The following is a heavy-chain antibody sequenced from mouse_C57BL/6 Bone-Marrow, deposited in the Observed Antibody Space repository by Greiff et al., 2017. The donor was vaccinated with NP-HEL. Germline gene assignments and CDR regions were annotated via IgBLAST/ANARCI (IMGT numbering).Heavy chain of an antibody. Sequence: EVQLQESGPGLVKPSQSLSLTCSVTGYSITSGYYWNWIRQFPGNKLEWMGYISYDGSNNYNPSLKNRISITRDTSKNQFFLKLNSVTTEDTATYYCARAYDGYWGFAYGGQGTLVTVSA. V-gene: IGHV3-6*01. CDR2: ISYDGSN. J-gene: IGHJ3*01. D-gene: IGHD2-3*01. CDR3: ARAYDGYWGFAY. CDR1: GYSITSGYY.